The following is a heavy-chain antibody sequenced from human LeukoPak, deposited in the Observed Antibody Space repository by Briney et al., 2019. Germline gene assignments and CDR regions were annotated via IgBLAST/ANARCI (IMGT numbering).Heavy chain of an antibody. V-gene: IGHV1-3*04. CDR1: GYTFTSYA. D-gene: IGHD3-22*01. J-gene: IGHJ3*01. CDR2: INTGNGNT. CDR3: ARMMTDFDGSGHDIQRGAFDV. Sequence: ASVKVSCKASGYTFTSYAMHWVRQAPGQRLEWMGWINTGNGNTKYSQKFQGRVTITRATSASTAYMELSSLRSEDTAVYHCARMMTDFDGSGHDIQRGAFDVWGQGTMVTVS.